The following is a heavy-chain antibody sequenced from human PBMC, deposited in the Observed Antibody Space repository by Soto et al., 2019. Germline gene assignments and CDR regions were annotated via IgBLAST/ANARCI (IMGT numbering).Heavy chain of an antibody. V-gene: IGHV3-9*01. D-gene: IGHD4-17*01. Sequence: EVQLVESGGGLVQPGRSLRLSCAASGFTFDDYAMHWVRQAPGKGLEWVSGISWNSGSIGYADSVKGRFTISRDNAKNSLYLQMNSLRAEDTALYYYAKDMPGWDYGDYGRRLQHWGQGTLVTVCS. CDR3: AKDMPGWDYGDYGRRLQH. CDR1: GFTFDDYA. J-gene: IGHJ1*01. CDR2: ISWNSGSI.